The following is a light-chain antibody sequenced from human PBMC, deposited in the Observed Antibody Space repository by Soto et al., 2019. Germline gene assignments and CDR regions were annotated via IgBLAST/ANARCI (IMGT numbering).Light chain of an antibody. CDR2: SNN. CDR1: SSNIGSNT. V-gene: IGLV1-44*01. CDR3: AAWDDSLNGQGV. J-gene: IGLJ3*02. Sequence: QLVLTQPPSASGTPGQRVTISCSGSSSNIGSNTVNWYQQLPGTAPKLLIYSNNQRPSGVPDRFSGSKSDTSASLAISGLQSEDEADYYCAAWDDSLNGQGVFGGGTKLTVL.